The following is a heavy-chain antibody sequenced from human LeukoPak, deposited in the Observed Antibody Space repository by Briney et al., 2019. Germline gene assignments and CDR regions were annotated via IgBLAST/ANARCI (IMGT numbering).Heavy chain of an antibody. CDR2: ISSSGSTI. J-gene: IGHJ5*02. CDR3: ARGQTTVTTA. V-gene: IGHV3-48*03. Sequence: GGSLRLSCAASGFTFSSYEMNWVRQALGKGLEWVSYISSSGSTIYYADSVKGRFTISRDNAKNSLYLQMNSLRAEDTAVYFCARGQTTVTTAWGQGTLVTVSS. D-gene: IGHD4-17*01. CDR1: GFTFSSYE.